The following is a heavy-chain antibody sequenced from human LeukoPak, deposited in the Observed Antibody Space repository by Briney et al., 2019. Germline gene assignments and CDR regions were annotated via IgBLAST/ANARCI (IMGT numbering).Heavy chain of an antibody. CDR1: GFTFSNYW. D-gene: IGHD4-17*01. CDR2: IKQDGSEK. Sequence: PGGSLRLSCAASGFTFSNYWMSWVRQAPGKGLEWVANIKQDGSEKYYVDSVKGRFTISRDNAKKSLYLQMNSLRAEDTAVYYCARDKSYGDSTDYWGEGTLVTVCS. CDR3: ARDKSYGDSTDY. V-gene: IGHV3-7*01. J-gene: IGHJ4*02.